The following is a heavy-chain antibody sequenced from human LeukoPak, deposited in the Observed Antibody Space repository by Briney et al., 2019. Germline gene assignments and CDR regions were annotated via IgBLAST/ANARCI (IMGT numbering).Heavy chain of an antibody. CDR2: INQDGSEK. J-gene: IGHJ4*02. V-gene: IGHV3-7*01. CDR1: GFIFSSYA. D-gene: IGHD5-12*01. Sequence: GGSLRLSCAASGFIFSSYAMSWVRQAPGKGLEWVANINQDGSEKYYADSVKGRFTISRDNAENSLYLQINSLRADDTAVYYCTRDGVATIWGIIDYWGQGTLVTVSS. CDR3: TRDGVATIWGIIDY.